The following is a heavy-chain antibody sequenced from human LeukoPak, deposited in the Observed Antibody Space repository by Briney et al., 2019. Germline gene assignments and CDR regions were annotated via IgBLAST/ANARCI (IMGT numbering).Heavy chain of an antibody. CDR1: GYTFTSYG. J-gene: IGHJ3*02. CDR3: ARGKAPTYYYDSRRGAFDI. D-gene: IGHD3-22*01. Sequence: GASVKVSCKASGYTFTSYGISWVRQAPGQGLEWMGWISAYNGNTNYAQKLQGRVTMTTDTSTSTAYMELRSLRSDDTAVYYCARGKAPTYYYDSRRGAFDIWGQGTMVTVSS. V-gene: IGHV1-18*01. CDR2: ISAYNGNT.